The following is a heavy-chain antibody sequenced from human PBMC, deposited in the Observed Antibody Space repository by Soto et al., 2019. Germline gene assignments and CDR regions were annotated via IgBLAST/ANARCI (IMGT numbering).Heavy chain of an antibody. CDR2: ISYDGSNK. D-gene: IGHD3-22*01. V-gene: IGHV3-30*18. Sequence: QVQLVESGGGVVQPGRSLRLSCAASGFTFSSYGMHWVRQAPGKGLEWVAVISYDGSNKYYADSVKGRFTISRDNSKNTLYLQMNSLRAEDTAVYYCAKVQGQEYYDSSGYYDYWGQGTLVTVSS. J-gene: IGHJ4*02. CDR3: AKVQGQEYYDSSGYYDY. CDR1: GFTFSSYG.